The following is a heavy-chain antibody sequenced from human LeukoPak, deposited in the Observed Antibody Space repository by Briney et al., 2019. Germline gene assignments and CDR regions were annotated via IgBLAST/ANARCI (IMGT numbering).Heavy chain of an antibody. V-gene: IGHV1-46*01. CDR2: TDPIGGST. D-gene: IGHD4-11*01. CDR1: GYTFTNYY. Sequence: ASVKVSCKASGYTFTNYYIHWVRQAPEQGLEWMGITDPIGGSTNYAQKFQGRVTMTRDTSTSTVYMELSSLRSEDSAVYYCARWTTTYLDYWGQGTLVTVSS. J-gene: IGHJ4*02. CDR3: ARWTTTYLDY.